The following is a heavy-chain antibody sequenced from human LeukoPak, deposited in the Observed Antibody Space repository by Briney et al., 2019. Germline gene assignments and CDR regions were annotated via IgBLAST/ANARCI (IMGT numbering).Heavy chain of an antibody. D-gene: IGHD3-22*01. CDR2: IYPGDSDT. CDR3: ARPGYYDSSGYYYTDY. J-gene: IGHJ4*02. CDR1: GYSFTSYW. V-gene: IGHV5-51*01. Sequence: GESLKISCKGSGYSFTSYWIGWVRQMPGKGLEWMGIIYPGDSDTRYSPSFQGQVTISADKSISTAYLQWSSLKASDTAMYYCARPGYYDSSGYYYTDYWGQGTLVTVSS.